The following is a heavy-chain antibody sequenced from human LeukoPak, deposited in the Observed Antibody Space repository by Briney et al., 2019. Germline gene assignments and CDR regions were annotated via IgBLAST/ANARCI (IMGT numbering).Heavy chain of an antibody. V-gene: IGHV4-4*07. J-gene: IGHJ6*03. CDR1: GGSISSYY. Sequence: SETLSLTCTVSGGSISSYYWSWIRQPAGKGLEWIGRIYTSGSTNYNPSLKSRVTMSVDTSKNQFSLKLSSVTAADTAVYYCARVRRVGVDYYYYYMDVWGKGTTVTVSS. D-gene: IGHD3-22*01. CDR2: IYTSGST. CDR3: ARVRRVGVDYYYYYMDV.